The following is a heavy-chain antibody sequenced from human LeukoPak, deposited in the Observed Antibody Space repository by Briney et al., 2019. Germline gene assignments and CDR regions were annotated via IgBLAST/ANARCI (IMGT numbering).Heavy chain of an antibody. D-gene: IGHD1-26*01. J-gene: IGHJ4*02. Sequence: ASVTVSYTDSGYTFTVYYMHWVGQAPGEGGERMGWINPNSGGTNYTQKLQGRDTITRDTTNTTAYMELCRLRSDATAVYYCARVVGATVDYWVQGTLVTVSS. CDR2: INPNSGGT. CDR3: ARVVGATVDY. V-gene: IGHV1-2*02. CDR1: GYTFTVYY.